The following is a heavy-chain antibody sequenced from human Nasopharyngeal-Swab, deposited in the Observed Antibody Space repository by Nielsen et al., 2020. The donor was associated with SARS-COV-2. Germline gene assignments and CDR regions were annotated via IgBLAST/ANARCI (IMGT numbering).Heavy chain of an antibody. J-gene: IGHJ5*02. Sequence: GESLKISCAASGFTFSSYAMHWVRQAPGKGLEWVAVISYDGSNKYYADSVKGRFTISRDNSKNTLYLQMNSLRAEDTAVYYCARSGRSGNYFNWFDPWGQGTLVTVSS. CDR2: ISYDGSNK. CDR3: ARSGRSGNYFNWFDP. D-gene: IGHD1-26*01. CDR1: GFTFSSYA. V-gene: IGHV3-30-3*01.